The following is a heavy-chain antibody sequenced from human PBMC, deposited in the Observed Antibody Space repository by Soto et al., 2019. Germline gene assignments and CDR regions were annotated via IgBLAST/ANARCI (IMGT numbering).Heavy chain of an antibody. J-gene: IGHJ4*02. D-gene: IGHD1-26*01. CDR3: ARQRPWARLDY. Sequence: ETLSLTCTVFGGSISSSTYYWGWIRQPPGKGLEWIGSMFYTGSTYYNPSLKSRVTKSVDTSTNQFSLKLSSVTAADTAVYYCARQRPWARLDYWGQGILVTVSS. V-gene: IGHV4-39*01. CDR2: MFYTGST. CDR1: GGSISSSTYY.